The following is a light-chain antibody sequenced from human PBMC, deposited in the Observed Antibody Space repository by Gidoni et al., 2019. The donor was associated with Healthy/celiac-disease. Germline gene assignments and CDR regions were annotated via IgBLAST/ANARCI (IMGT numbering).Light chain of an antibody. J-gene: IGLJ2*01. Sequence: QSVLPLPPSASGTPGQRVTFSCSGSSSKLGSNYVYWYQQLPGTAPKLLIYRNNQRPSVDADRFSGSKSGTSASLAISGLRSEDEADYYCAAWDDSLSGQGVFGGGTKLTVL. CDR2: RNN. CDR3: AAWDDSLSGQGV. CDR1: SSKLGSNY. V-gene: IGLV1-47*01.